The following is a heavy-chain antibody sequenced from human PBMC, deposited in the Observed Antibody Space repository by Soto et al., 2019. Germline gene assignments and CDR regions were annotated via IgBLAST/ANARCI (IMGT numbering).Heavy chain of an antibody. CDR2: ISIYNGNT. V-gene: IGHV1-18*01. D-gene: IGHD3-3*01. CDR3: AREDTIHGVHMMNWFDS. J-gene: IGHJ5*01. Sequence: NRVRLSPGQGLQWMGWISIYNGNTRYAQNFQGRVTLTRDTSTNTTYMDLRTLTSDDTAVYYCAREDTIHGVHMMNWFDSWGQGTLVTVSS.